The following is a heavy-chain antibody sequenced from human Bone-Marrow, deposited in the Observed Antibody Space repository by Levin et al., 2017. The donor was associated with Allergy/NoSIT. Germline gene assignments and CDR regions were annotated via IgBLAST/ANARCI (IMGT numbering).Heavy chain of an antibody. J-gene: IGHJ4*02. CDR1: GFTFSSYE. V-gene: IGHV3-48*03. CDR3: ARVSRHYGDYGRGYFDY. Sequence: SCAASGFTFSSYEMNWVRQAPGKGLEWVSYISSSGSTIYYADSVKGRFTISRDNAKNSLYLQMNSLRAEDTAVYYCARVSRHYGDYGRGYFDYWGQGTLVTVSS. D-gene: IGHD4-17*01. CDR2: ISSSGSTI.